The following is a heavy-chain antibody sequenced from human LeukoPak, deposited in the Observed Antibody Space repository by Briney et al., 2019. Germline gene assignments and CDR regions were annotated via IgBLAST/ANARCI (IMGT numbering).Heavy chain of an antibody. CDR2: ISGSGGST. CDR3: AKDRSPFDY. Sequence: GGSLRLSCAASGFTSSSYSMNCVRQAPGKGLEWVSAISGSGGSTYYADSVKGRFTISRDNSKNTLYLQMNSLRAEDTAVYYCAKDRSPFDYWGQGTLVTVSS. D-gene: IGHD1-26*01. CDR1: GFTSSSYS. J-gene: IGHJ4*02. V-gene: IGHV3-23*01.